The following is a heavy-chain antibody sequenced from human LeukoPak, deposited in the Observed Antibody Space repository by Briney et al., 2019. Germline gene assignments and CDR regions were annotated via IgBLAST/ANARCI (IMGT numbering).Heavy chain of an antibody. CDR3: AKDPEYSSGWRFYYYYGMDV. V-gene: IGHV3-30-3*01. D-gene: IGHD6-19*01. Sequence: GGSLRLSCAASGFTFSSYAMHWVRQAPGKGLEWVAVISYDGSNKYYADSVKGRFTISRDNSKNTLYLQMNSLRAEDTAVYYCAKDPEYSSGWRFYYYYGMDVWGQGTTVTVSS. CDR2: ISYDGSNK. CDR1: GFTFSSYA. J-gene: IGHJ6*02.